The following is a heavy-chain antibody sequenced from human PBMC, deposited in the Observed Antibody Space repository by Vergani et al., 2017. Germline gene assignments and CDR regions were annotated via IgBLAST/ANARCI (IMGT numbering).Heavy chain of an antibody. CDR2: IYYSGST. CDR1: GGSISSGGYY. V-gene: IGHV4-31*03. Sequence: QVQLQESGPGLVKPSQTLSLTCTVSGGSISSGGYYWSWIRQHPGKGLEWIGYIYYSGSTYYNPSLKSRVTISVDTSKNQLSLKLSSVTAADTAVYYCARESRAHDYGNYYYYYGMDVRGQGTTVTVSS. CDR3: ARESRAHDYGNYYYYYGMDV. D-gene: IGHD4-17*01. J-gene: IGHJ6*02.